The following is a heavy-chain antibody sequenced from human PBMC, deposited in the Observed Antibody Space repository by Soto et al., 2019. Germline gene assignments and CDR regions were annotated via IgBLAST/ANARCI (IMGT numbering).Heavy chain of an antibody. CDR3: AKDQGYCSGGSYYFDY. CDR2: ISGSGGST. J-gene: IGHJ4*02. D-gene: IGHD2-15*01. CDR1: GFTFSSYA. V-gene: IGHV3-23*01. Sequence: EVQLLESGGGLVQPGGSLRLSCAASGFTFSSYAMSWVRQAPGKGLEWVSAISGSGGSTYYADSVKGRFTISRDNSKNTLYLQMNSLRADDTAVYYCAKDQGYCSGGSYYFDYWGQGTLVTVSS.